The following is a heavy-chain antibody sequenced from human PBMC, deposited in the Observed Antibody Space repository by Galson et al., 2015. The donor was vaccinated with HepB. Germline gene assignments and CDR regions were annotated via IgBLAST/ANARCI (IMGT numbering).Heavy chain of an antibody. D-gene: IGHD2-2*01. Sequence: SLRLSCAASGFTFSSYWMHWVRQAPGKGLVWVSRINSDGSSTSYADSVKGRFTISRDNAKNTLYLQMNSLRAEDTAVYYCASLGYCSSTSCYDLVDIWGQGTMVTVSS. V-gene: IGHV3-74*01. J-gene: IGHJ3*02. CDR2: INSDGSST. CDR3: ASLGYCSSTSCYDLVDI. CDR1: GFTFSSYW.